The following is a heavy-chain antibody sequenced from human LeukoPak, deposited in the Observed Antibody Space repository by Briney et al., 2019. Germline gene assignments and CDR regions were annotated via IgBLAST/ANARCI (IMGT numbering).Heavy chain of an antibody. Sequence: EGSLRLSCAASGFTFSSYAMSWVRQAPGKGLEWVSGISDSGGSTYYADSVKGRFTISRDNSKNTLYLQMNSLRAEDTAVYYCAKRYCSSSSCYWVAFDMWGQGTMVTVSS. D-gene: IGHD2-2*01. CDR3: AKRYCSSSSCYWVAFDM. CDR1: GFTFSSYA. CDR2: ISDSGGST. V-gene: IGHV3-23*01. J-gene: IGHJ3*02.